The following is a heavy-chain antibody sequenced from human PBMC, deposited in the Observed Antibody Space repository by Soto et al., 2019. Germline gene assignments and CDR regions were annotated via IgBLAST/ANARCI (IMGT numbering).Heavy chain of an antibody. V-gene: IGHV2-5*02. J-gene: IGHJ6*02. CDR3: AHGTFGGIIVAGAMDV. Sequence: QITLKESGPTLVKPTQTLTLTCTFSGFSLSSSGVGVAWIRQPPGKALEWLAVIYWDDDKRYSTSLKSRLTVSKDTSKNQVVLTMTNVAPADTATYYCAHGTFGGIIVAGAMDVWGQGTTVTVSS. D-gene: IGHD3-16*02. CDR2: IYWDDDK. CDR1: GFSLSSSGVG.